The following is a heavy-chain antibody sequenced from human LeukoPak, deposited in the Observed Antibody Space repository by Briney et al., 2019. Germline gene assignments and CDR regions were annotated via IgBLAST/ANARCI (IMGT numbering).Heavy chain of an antibody. V-gene: IGHV4-4*02. CDR2: IYHSGST. D-gene: IGHD1-7*01. Sequence: SGTLSLTCAVSGGSISSSNWWSWVRQPPGKGLEWIGEIYHSGSTYYNPSLKSRVTISVDTSKNQFSLKLSSVTAADTAVYYCARLELDYYYYYMDVWGKGTTVTVSS. CDR3: ARLELDYYYYYMDV. J-gene: IGHJ6*03. CDR1: GGSISSSNW.